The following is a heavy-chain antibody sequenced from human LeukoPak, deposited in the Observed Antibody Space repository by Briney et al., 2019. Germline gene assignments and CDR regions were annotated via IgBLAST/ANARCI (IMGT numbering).Heavy chain of an antibody. CDR2: INSDGSST. Sequence: GGSLRLSCAASGLTFTSYWMHWVRQAPGKGLVWVSRINSDGSSTSYADSVKGRFTISRDNAKNTLYLQMNSLRAEDTAVYYCARDPSGIAVAATSDAFDIWGQATMVTVSS. J-gene: IGHJ3*02. CDR3: ARDPSGIAVAATSDAFDI. D-gene: IGHD6-19*01. V-gene: IGHV3-74*01. CDR1: GLTFTSYW.